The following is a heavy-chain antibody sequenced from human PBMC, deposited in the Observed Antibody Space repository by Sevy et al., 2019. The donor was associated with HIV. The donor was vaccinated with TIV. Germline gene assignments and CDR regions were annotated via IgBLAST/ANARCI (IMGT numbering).Heavy chain of an antibody. Sequence: ASVKVSCKASGGTFSSYAISWVRQAPGQGLEWMGGIIPIFGTANYEQKFQGRVTITADESTSTAYMELSSLRSEDTAVYYCARGAIYDFWSGYYHLSYWGQGTLVTVSS. J-gene: IGHJ4*02. CDR3: ARGAIYDFWSGYYHLSY. CDR1: GGTFSSYA. D-gene: IGHD3-3*01. V-gene: IGHV1-69*13. CDR2: IIPIFGTA.